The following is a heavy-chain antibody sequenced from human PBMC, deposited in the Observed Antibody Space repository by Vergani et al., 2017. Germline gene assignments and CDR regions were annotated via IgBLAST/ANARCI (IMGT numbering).Heavy chain of an antibody. V-gene: IGHV1-69*02. J-gene: IGHJ6*02. CDR2: IIPILGIA. CDR1: GGTFSSYT. D-gene: IGHD6-13*01. Sequence: QVQLVQSGAEVKKPGSSVKVSCKASGGTFSSYTISWVRQAPGQGLEWMGRIIPILGIANYAQKFQGRDTITADKSTSTAYMELSSLRSEDTAVYYCARSPAAAGTLSWDYYYYGMDVWGQGTTVTVSS. CDR3: ARSPAAAGTLSWDYYYYGMDV.